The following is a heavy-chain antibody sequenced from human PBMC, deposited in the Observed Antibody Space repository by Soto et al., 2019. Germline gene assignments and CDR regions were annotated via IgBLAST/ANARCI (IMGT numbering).Heavy chain of an antibody. CDR2: ISGSGGSK. J-gene: IGHJ5*01. CDR1: GFTFSTYA. CDR3: AFETAALGFIFDF. Sequence: PGGSLRLSCAASGFTFSTYAMNWVRQAPGKGLEWVSGISGSGGSKFYADSVKGRFTISRDNSKNMLYLQMNSLRAEDTAIYYFAFETAALGFIFDFCGQGTQVTVSS. V-gene: IGHV3-23*01. D-gene: IGHD6-25*01.